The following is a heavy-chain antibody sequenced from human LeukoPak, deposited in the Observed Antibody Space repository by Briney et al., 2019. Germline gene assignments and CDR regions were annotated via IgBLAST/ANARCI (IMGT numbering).Heavy chain of an antibody. CDR2: IYTSGST. J-gene: IGHJ4*02. Sequence: PSETLSLTCTVSGGSISSYYWSWIRQPVGKGLEWIGRIYTSGSTNYNPSLKSRVTMSVDTSKNQFSLKLSSVTAADTAVYYCARSSVAVTATSYYFDYWGQGTLVTVSS. CDR3: ARSSVAVTATSYYFDY. V-gene: IGHV4-4*07. CDR1: GGSISSYY. D-gene: IGHD2-21*02.